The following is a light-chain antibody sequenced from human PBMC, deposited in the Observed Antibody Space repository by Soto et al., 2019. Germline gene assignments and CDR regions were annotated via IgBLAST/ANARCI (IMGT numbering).Light chain of an antibody. CDR2: GAS. Sequence: EIFLTQSPATLSVSPGERATLSCRASQSVSSSLAWYQQKPGRAPRLLIYGASTRATGIPARFSGSGSGTEFTLTISSLQSEDFAVYYCQQYNNWPPLTFGGGTKVDIK. CDR1: QSVSSS. CDR3: QQYNNWPPLT. V-gene: IGKV3-15*01. J-gene: IGKJ4*01.